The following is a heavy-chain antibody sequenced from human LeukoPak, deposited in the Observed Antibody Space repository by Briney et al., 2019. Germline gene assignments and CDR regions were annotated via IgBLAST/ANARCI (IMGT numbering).Heavy chain of an antibody. CDR2: IYYSGST. CDR1: GGSISSYY. D-gene: IGHD3-10*01. Sequence: SETLSLTCTVSGGSISSYYWSWIRQPSGKGLEWIGYIYYSGSTNYNPSLKSRVTISVDTSKNQFSLKLSSVTAADTAVYYCARRLVRGVIMGFDPWGQGTLVTVSS. CDR3: ARRLVRGVIMGFDP. J-gene: IGHJ5*02. V-gene: IGHV4-59*01.